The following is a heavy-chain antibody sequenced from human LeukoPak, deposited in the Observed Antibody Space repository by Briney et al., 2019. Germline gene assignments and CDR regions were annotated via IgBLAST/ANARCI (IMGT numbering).Heavy chain of an antibody. J-gene: IGHJ4*02. CDR2: IYYSGST. D-gene: IGHD3-9*01. V-gene: IGHV4-30-4*07. CDR3: ARVIPSYYDILTGYSPYYFDS. Sequence: SQTLSLTCAVSGGSISSGGYSWSWIRQPPGKGLEWIGYIYYSGSTYYDPSLKSRVTISVDTSKNQFSLKLSSVTAADTAMYYCARVIPSYYDILTGYSPYYFDSWGQGTLVTVSS. CDR1: GGSISSGGYS.